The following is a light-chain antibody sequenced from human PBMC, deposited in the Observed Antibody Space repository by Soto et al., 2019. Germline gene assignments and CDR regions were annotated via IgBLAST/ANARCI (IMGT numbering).Light chain of an antibody. Sequence: QSALTQPPSASGTPGPRVTSSCSGSISNIGTNYVYWYQQVPGTAPKLLIYSNNQRPSGVPDRFSGSKSGTSASLAIRGLRSEDEADYYCATWDDSLRGLVFGGGTKLTVL. CDR2: SNN. V-gene: IGLV1-47*02. CDR1: ISNIGTNY. J-gene: IGLJ3*02. CDR3: ATWDDSLRGLV.